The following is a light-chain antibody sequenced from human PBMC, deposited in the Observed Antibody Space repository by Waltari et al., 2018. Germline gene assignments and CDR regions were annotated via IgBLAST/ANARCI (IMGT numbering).Light chain of an antibody. CDR2: GAS. CDR3: XXXXXWPLT. Sequence: EIVMTQSPATLSVSPGERATLSCRASQSVSSNLAWYQQKPDQAPRLLIYGASTRATGIPARFSGSGSGTEFTLTISSLQSEDXXVXXXXXXXXWPLTFGXGTKVEIK. CDR1: QSVSSN. J-gene: IGKJ4*01. V-gene: IGKV3-15*01.